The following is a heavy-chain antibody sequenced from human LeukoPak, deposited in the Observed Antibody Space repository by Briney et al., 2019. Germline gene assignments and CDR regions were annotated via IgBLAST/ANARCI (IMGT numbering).Heavy chain of an antibody. V-gene: IGHV1-69*04. D-gene: IGHD6-13*01. CDR3: AGEGQAGSWFDP. CDR1: GDTFSSYG. CDR2: IIPILGIA. J-gene: IGHJ5*02. Sequence: GASVKVSCKTSGDTFSSYGITWVRQAPGQGLEWMGRIIPILGIANYPQKFQGRVTITADKSTSTAYMEVSSLRSEDTAVYFCAGEGQAGSWFDPWGQGTLVTVSS.